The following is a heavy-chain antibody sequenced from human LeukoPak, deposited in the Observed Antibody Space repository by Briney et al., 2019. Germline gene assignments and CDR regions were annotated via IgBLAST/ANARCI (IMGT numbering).Heavy chain of an antibody. CDR3: ARDLYLGGVAQSYNWFDP. CDR1: GYTFTSYD. J-gene: IGHJ5*02. D-gene: IGHD3-3*01. Sequence: GASVKVSCKASGYTFTSYDISWVRQAPGQGLEWMGGIIPIFGTANYAQKFQGRVTITADKSTSTAYMELSSLRSEDTAVYYCARDLYLGGVAQSYNWFDPWGQGTLVTVSS. V-gene: IGHV1-69*06. CDR2: IIPIFGTA.